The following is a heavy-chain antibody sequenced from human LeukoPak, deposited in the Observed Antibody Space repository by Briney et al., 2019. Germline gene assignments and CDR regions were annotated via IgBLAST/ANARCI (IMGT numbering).Heavy chain of an antibody. CDR2: IRYDGSNK. V-gene: IGHV3-30*02. D-gene: IGHD5-18*01. Sequence: GGSLRLSCAASGFTFSSYGMHWVRQAPGKGLEWVAFIRYDGSNKYCADSVKGRFTISRDNSKNTLYLQMNSLRAEDTAVYYCAKDFRIGYSYGWDAFDIWGQGTMVTVSS. CDR3: AKDFRIGYSYGWDAFDI. J-gene: IGHJ3*02. CDR1: GFTFSSYG.